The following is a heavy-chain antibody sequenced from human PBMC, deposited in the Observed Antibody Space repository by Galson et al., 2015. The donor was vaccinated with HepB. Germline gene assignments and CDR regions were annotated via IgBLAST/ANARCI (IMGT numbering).Heavy chain of an antibody. V-gene: IGHV3-23*01. CDR3: AKGYGLFDS. D-gene: IGHD5-18*01. CDR1: GFAFDSHA. Sequence: SLRLSCAASGFAFDSHAMSWVRQAPGKGLEWIPGISGNGDSTFHADSVKGRFTVSKDNSKNILYLQINSLRVEDRGLYFCAKGYGLFDSWGQGILVTVSS. J-gene: IGHJ5*01. CDR2: ISGNGDST.